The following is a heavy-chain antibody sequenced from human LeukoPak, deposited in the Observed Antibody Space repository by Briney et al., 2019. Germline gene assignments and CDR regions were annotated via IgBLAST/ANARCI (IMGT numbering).Heavy chain of an antibody. CDR3: AKDDIVVVPAALGTYYYYGMDV. D-gene: IGHD2-2*01. Sequence: GGSLRLSCAASGFTFSSYGMHWVRQAPAKGLEWVAIISYDGSNKYYADSVKGRLTISRDNSKNTLYLQMNSLRAEDTAVYYCAKDDIVVVPAALGTYYYYGMDVWGQGTTVTVSS. V-gene: IGHV3-30*18. CDR2: ISYDGSNK. J-gene: IGHJ6*02. CDR1: GFTFSSYG.